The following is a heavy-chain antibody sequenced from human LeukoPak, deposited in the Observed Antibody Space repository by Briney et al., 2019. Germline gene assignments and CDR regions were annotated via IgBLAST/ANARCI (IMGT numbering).Heavy chain of an antibody. CDR2: IRYDESNK. V-gene: IGHV3-30*02. D-gene: IGHD6-13*01. J-gene: IGHJ6*02. CDR3: ARDKQGGMDV. Sequence: GGSLRLSCAASGFTLSTYGMHWVRQAPGKGLEWVAFIRYDESNKYYADSVKGRFTISRDKSKNSLYLQMNSLRAEDTAVYYCARDKQGGMDVWGQGTTVTVSS. CDR1: GFTLSTYG.